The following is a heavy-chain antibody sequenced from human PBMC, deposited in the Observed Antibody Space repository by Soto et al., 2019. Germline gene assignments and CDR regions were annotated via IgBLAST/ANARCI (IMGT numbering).Heavy chain of an antibody. CDR3: ARGYNWFVP. J-gene: IGHJ5*02. CDR2: IYSDGRT. V-gene: IGHV3-53*01. Sequence: GGSLRLSCSASGFTVSSNYMTWVRQAPGKGLEWVSVIYSDGRTYYADSVKGRFTMSRDNSKNTVYLQMNSLRAEDTAVYYCARGYNWFVPWGQGTLVTVSS. CDR1: GFTVSSNY.